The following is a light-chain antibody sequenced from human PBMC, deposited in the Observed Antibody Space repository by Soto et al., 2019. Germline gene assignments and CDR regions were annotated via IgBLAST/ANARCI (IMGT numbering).Light chain of an antibody. CDR1: QSVSSY. Sequence: EIVLTQSPATLSLSPGERATLSCRASQSVSSYLAWYQQKPGQAPRLLIYDASNRATGIPARFSGSGSGTDFTLTSISLEPEDVAVYYCQQRSNWPPYTFGQGTKLDIK. CDR3: QQRSNWPPYT. J-gene: IGKJ2*01. V-gene: IGKV3-11*01. CDR2: DAS.